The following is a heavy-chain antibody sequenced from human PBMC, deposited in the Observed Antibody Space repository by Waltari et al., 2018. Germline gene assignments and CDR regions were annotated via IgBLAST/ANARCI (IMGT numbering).Heavy chain of an antibody. Sequence: QVQLVQSGAEVKKPGSSVKVSCKASGGTFSSYTISWVRQAPGQGLEWMGRVIPSLGIANYAQKFQGRVTITADKSTSTAYMELSSLRAEDTAVYYCAIRGYSLGMDVWGQGTTVTVSS. J-gene: IGHJ6*02. CDR3: AIRGYSLGMDV. CDR2: VIPSLGIA. CDR1: GGTFSSYT. V-gene: IGHV1-69*02. D-gene: IGHD5-12*01.